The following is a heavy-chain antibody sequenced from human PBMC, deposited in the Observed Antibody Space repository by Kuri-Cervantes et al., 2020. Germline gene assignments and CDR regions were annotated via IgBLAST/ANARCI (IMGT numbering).Heavy chain of an antibody. V-gene: IGHV3-30-3*01. CDR1: GFTFSSYW. CDR2: ISYDGSNK. Sequence: GESLKIYCAASGFTFSSYWMSWVRQAPGKGLEWVAVISYDGSNKYYADSVKGRFTISRDNAKNSLYLQMNSLRAEDTAVYYCARVAAAGYYDALDIWGQGTMVTVSS. J-gene: IGHJ3*02. CDR3: ARVAAAGYYDALDI. D-gene: IGHD6-13*01.